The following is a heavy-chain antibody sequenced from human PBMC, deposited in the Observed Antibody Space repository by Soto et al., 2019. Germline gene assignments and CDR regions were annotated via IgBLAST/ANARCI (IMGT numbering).Heavy chain of an antibody. V-gene: IGHV4-31*03. Sequence: TLSLTCTVSGGSISSGDYYWSWIRQHPGKGLEWIGYIYYSGSTYYNPSLKSRVTISVDTSKNQFSLKLSSVTAADTAVYYCARDRSVRFLEWLPNGWFDPWGQGTLVTVSS. D-gene: IGHD3-3*01. CDR1: GGSISSGDYY. CDR3: ARDRSVRFLEWLPNGWFDP. CDR2: IYYSGST. J-gene: IGHJ5*02.